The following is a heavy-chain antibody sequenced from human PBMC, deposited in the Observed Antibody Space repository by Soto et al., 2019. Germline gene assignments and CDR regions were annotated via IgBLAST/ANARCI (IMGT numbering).Heavy chain of an antibody. CDR1: GFTFSSYA. D-gene: IGHD3-10*02. Sequence: GGSLRLSCSASGFTFSSYAMHWVRQAPGKGLEYVSAISSNGGSTYYADSVKGRFTISRDNSKNTLYLQMNSLRAEDTAVYYCARGGLGSQAFFDYWGQGTLVTVSS. CDR3: ARGGLGSQAFFDY. J-gene: IGHJ4*02. CDR2: ISSNGGST. V-gene: IGHV3-64*04.